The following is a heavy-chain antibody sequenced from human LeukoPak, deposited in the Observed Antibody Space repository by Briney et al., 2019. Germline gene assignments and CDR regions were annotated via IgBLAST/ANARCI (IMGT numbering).Heavy chain of an antibody. CDR2: FDPEDGET. CDR1: GYTLTELS. Sequence: ASVKVSCKVSGYTLTELSMHWVRQAPGKGLVWMGGFDPEDGETIYAQKFQGRVTMTEDTSTDTAYMELSSLRSEDTAVYYRATFFRRLWLEWDYWGQGTLVTVSS. D-gene: IGHD3-10*01. J-gene: IGHJ4*02. V-gene: IGHV1-24*01. CDR3: ATFFRRLWLEWDY.